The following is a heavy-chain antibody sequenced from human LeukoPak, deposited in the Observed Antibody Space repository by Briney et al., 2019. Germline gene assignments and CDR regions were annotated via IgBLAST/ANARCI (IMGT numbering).Heavy chain of an antibody. CDR2: IKQDGSEK. CDR1: GFTFSSYW. Sequence: GGSLRLSCAASGFTFSSYWMSWVRQAPGKGLEWVANIKQDGSEKYYVDSVKGRFTISRDNSKNTLYLQMNSLRAEDTAVYYCAKSGYDSHNYYDSSGYYYDLDYWGQGTLVTVSS. J-gene: IGHJ4*02. D-gene: IGHD3-22*01. V-gene: IGHV3-7*03. CDR3: AKSGYDSHNYYDSSGYYYDLDY.